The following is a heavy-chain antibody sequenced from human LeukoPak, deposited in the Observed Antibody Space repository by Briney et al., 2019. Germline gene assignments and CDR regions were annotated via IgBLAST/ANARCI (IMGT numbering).Heavy chain of an antibody. CDR3: AKVPYYDFWSGSAWFDP. J-gene: IGHJ5*02. V-gene: IGHV3-48*03. CDR2: ISSSGSDI. CDR1: GFTFSNYE. Sequence: GGSLRLSCAASGFTFSNYEMHWVRQAPGKGLEWVSYISSSGSDIYYADSVKGRFTISRDNAKNSLYLHMNSLRAEDTAVYYCAKVPYYDFWSGSAWFDPWGQGTLVTVSS. D-gene: IGHD3-3*01.